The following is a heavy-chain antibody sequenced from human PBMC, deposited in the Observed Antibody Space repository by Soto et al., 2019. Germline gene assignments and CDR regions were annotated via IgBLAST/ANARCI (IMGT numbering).Heavy chain of an antibody. V-gene: IGHV4-59*01. D-gene: IGHD5-12*01. Sequence: SATLSLTCTVSGGSISSYYWSWIRQPPGKGLEWIGYIYYSGSTNYHPSLKSRVTISVDTSKNQFSLKLSSVTAADTAVYYCARDLDGYADYWGQGTRVTVSS. J-gene: IGHJ4*02. CDR1: GGSISSYY. CDR2: IYYSGST. CDR3: ARDLDGYADY.